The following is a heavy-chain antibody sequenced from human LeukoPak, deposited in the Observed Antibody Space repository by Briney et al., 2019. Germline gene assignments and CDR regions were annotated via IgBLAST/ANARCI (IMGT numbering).Heavy chain of an antibody. CDR3: ARGGIAARRAQNYYYYMDV. J-gene: IGHJ6*03. Sequence: SETLSLTCTVSGGSISSYYWSWIRQPAGKGLEWIGRIYTSGSTNYNPSLKSRVTMSVDTSKNQFSLKLSSVTAADTAVYYCARGGIAARRAQNYYYYMDVWGKGTTVTVSS. V-gene: IGHV4-4*07. CDR2: IYTSGST. CDR1: GGSISSYY. D-gene: IGHD6-6*01.